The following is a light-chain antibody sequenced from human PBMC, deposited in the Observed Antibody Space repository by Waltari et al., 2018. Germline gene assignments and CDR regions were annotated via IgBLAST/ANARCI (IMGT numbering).Light chain of an antibody. CDR2: GAS. CDR1: QSVSGNN. V-gene: IGKV3-20*01. CDR3: QQYGRSWNT. Sequence: EIVLTQYPGTLSLSPGERATLACRASQSVSGNNLAWYQQKPAQAPRLLIHGASSRATGIPDRFSGSGSGTDFTLTISRLEPEDFAVYYCQQYGRSWNTFGQGTKLEIK. J-gene: IGKJ2*01.